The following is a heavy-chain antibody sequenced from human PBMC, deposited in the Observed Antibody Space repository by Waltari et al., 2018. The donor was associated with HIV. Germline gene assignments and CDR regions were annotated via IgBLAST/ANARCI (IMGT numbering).Heavy chain of an antibody. CDR3: AKDARFLDLDYYYGMDV. CDR1: GFTFSSYG. Sequence: QVQLVESGGGVVQPWRSLSLSCAASGFTFSSYGIHWVREAPGQGMGGGGVISCDGDNNYYADSVKGRFTITRDNSKNTLYLQMNSLRAEDTAVYYCAKDARFLDLDYYYGMDVWGQGTTVSVSS. D-gene: IGHD3-3*01. CDR2: ISCDGDNN. J-gene: IGHJ6*02. V-gene: IGHV3-30*18.